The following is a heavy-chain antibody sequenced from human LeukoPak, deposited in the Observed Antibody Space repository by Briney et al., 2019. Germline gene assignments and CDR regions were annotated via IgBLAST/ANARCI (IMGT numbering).Heavy chain of an antibody. CDR3: VRDRELYY. V-gene: IGHV4-59*01. Sequence: SETLSLTCTVSGGSISIYYWSWIRQPPGKGLEWIGYVYNSGSTNYNPSLKGRVTISVDTSKNQFSLKVNSVTASDTAVYYCVRDRELYYWGQGTLVTVSS. D-gene: IGHD1-26*01. CDR1: GGSISIYY. CDR2: VYNSGST. J-gene: IGHJ4*02.